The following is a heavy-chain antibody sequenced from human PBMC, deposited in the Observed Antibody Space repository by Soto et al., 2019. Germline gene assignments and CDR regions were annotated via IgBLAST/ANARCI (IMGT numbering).Heavy chain of an antibody. CDR1: GYTFTSYA. Sequence: GASVEVSCKASGYTFTSYAMHWVRHAHGQRLEWMGWINAGNGNTKYSQKFQGRVTITRDTSASTAYMELSSLRSEDTAVYYCARALYYDFWSGYPNWFDPWGQGTLVTVSS. V-gene: IGHV1-3*01. D-gene: IGHD3-3*01. CDR3: ARALYYDFWSGYPNWFDP. CDR2: INAGNGNT. J-gene: IGHJ5*02.